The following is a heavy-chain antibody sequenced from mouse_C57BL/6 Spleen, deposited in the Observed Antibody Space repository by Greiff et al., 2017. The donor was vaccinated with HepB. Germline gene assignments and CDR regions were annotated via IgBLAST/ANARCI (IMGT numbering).Heavy chain of an antibody. Sequence: EVQLQQSGPELVKPGASVKMSCKASGYTFTDYNMHWVKQSHGKSLEWIGYINHKNGGTSYNQKFKGKATLTVNKSSSTAYMELRRLTSEDSAVYYCARSGDGYGFYYAMDYWGQGTSVTVSS. CDR1: GYTFTDYN. D-gene: IGHD2-2*01. CDR3: ARSGDGYGFYYAMDY. J-gene: IGHJ4*01. CDR2: INHKNGGT. V-gene: IGHV1-22*01.